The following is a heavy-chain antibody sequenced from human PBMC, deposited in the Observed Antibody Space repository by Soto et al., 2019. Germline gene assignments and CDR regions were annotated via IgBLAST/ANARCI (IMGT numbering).Heavy chain of an antibody. CDR3: ARYSTAQWELGFMAFDI. V-gene: IGHV4-34*01. J-gene: IGHJ3*02. CDR2: INQSGST. CDR1: GGSFSGYY. Sequence: SDTLSLTCTFSGGSFSGYYWTWIRQPPGKGLEWIGEINQSGSTYYIPSLNGRVITLVDMSKNQFSLNLSSVTAADTAVYYCARYSTAQWELGFMAFDIWGQGTMVT. D-gene: IGHD1-26*01.